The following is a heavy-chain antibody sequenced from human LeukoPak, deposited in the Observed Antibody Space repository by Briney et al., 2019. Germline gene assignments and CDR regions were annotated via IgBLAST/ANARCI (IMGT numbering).Heavy chain of an antibody. V-gene: IGHV4-39*01. D-gene: IGHD6-13*01. CDR3: ARLIAAAGTEWFDP. J-gene: IGHJ5*02. CDR1: GGSISSSSYY. Sequence: PSETLSLTCTVSGGSISSSSYYWGWLRQPPGKGLEWIVSIYYSGSTYYNPSLKSRVTISVDTSKNQFSLKLSSVTAADTAVYYCARLIAAAGTEWFDPWGQGTLVTVSS. CDR2: IYYSGST.